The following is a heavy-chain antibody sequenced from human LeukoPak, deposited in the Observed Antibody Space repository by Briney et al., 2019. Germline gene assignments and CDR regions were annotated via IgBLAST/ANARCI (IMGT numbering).Heavy chain of an antibody. Sequence: PSETLSLTCTVPGGSISCHYWSWIPQPPGKGQERIGYIYYSGSTNYNPSLKSRVTISVDTSKNQFSLKLSSVTAADTAVYYCARDPGDGYNTYYDAFDIWGQGTMVTVSS. CDR1: GGSISCHY. CDR2: IYYSGST. CDR3: ARDPGDGYNTYYDAFDI. V-gene: IGHV4-59*11. D-gene: IGHD5-24*01. J-gene: IGHJ3*02.